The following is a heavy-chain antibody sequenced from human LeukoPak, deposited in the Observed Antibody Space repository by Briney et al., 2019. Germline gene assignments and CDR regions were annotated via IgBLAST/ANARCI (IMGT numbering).Heavy chain of an antibody. CDR2: ISYDGSNK. J-gene: IGHJ4*02. D-gene: IGHD5-18*01. CDR3: ARDNRGYSYRIFDY. CDR1: GFTFSSYW. Sequence: GGSLRLSCAASGFTFSSYWMSWVRQAPGKGLEWVAVISYDGSNKYYADSVKGRFTISRDNSKNTLYLQMNSLRAEDTAVYYCARDNRGYSYRIFDYWGQGTLVTVSS. V-gene: IGHV3-30*03.